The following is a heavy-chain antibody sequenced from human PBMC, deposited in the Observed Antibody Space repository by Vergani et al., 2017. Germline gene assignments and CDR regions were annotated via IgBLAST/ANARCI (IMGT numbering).Heavy chain of an antibody. J-gene: IGHJ5*02. D-gene: IGHD6-13*01. CDR3: ARCVVWRAAAVKCWFDP. CDR2: INHSGST. Sequence: QVQLQQWGAGLLKPSETLSLTCAVYGGSFSGYYWSWIRQPPGKGLEWIGEINHSGSTNYNPSLKSRVTISVDTAKNQFSLKLSSVTAADTAVYYCARCVVWRAAAVKCWFDPWGQGTLVTVSS. V-gene: IGHV4-34*01. CDR1: GGSFSGYY.